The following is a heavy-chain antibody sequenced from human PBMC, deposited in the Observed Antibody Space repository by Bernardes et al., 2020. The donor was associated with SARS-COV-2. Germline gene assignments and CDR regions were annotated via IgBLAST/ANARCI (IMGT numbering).Heavy chain of an antibody. D-gene: IGHD3-16*01. V-gene: IGHV1-2*02. Sequence: ASVKVSCKASGYTFTGYYMHWVRQAPGQGLEWMGWINPNSGGTNYAQKFQGRVTMTRDTSISTAYMELSRLRSDDTAVYYCARDLSYAGAGFDYWGQGTLVTVSS. CDR3: ARDLSYAGAGFDY. J-gene: IGHJ4*02. CDR2: INPNSGGT. CDR1: GYTFTGYY.